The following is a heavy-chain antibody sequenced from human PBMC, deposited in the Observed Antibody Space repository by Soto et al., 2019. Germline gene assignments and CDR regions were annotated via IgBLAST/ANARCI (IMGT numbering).Heavy chain of an antibody. CDR3: ARERVGHSAMDV. J-gene: IGHJ6*02. CDR1: GGSITNYY. V-gene: IGHV4-59*12. Sequence: QVQLQESGPGLVKPSETLSLMCTVSGGSITNYYWSWIRQSPAKGLEWIGYVSDSGSTKYNPSLKSRVTLSVDTSKHQFSLKLTSLTDADTAVYYCARERVGHSAMDVWGQGTTVTVPS. D-gene: IGHD1-26*01. CDR2: VSDSGST.